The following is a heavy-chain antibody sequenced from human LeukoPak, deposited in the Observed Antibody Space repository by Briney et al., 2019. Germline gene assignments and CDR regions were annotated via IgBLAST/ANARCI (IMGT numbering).Heavy chain of an antibody. D-gene: IGHD6-19*01. J-gene: IGHJ4*02. CDR2: IKSKTDGGTT. CDR1: GFTFSNAW. Sequence: GGSLRLSCAASGFTFSNAWMSWVRQAPGKGLEWVGRIKSKTDGGTTDYAAPVKGRFTVSRDDSKNTLYLQMNSLKTEDTAVYYCTTDLNFGAGTWDYWGQGTLVTVSS. CDR3: TTDLNFGAGTWDY. V-gene: IGHV3-15*01.